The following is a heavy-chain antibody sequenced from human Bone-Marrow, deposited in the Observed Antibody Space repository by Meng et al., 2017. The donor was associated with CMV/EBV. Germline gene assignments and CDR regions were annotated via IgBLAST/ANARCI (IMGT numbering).Heavy chain of an antibody. CDR1: GYTFTSYN. CDR2: MNPNTGNT. Sequence: VSVKVSCKASGYTFTSYNINWVRQATGQGLEWMGWMNPNTGNTGYAQKFQGRLTMTRDTSISTAFVELSSLRSEDTAVYYCARGRFPPGYSSNWYLYFDLWGRGTLVTVSS. J-gene: IGHJ2*01. CDR3: ARGRFPPGYSSNWYLYFDL. D-gene: IGHD6-13*01. V-gene: IGHV1-8*01.